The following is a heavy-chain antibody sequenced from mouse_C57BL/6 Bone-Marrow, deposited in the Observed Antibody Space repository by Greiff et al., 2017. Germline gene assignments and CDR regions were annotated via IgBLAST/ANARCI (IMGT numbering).Heavy chain of an antibody. CDR2: IDPSDSYT. Sequence: VQLKQPGAELVMPGASVKLSCKASGYTFTSYWMHWVKQRPGQGLEWIGEIDPSDSYTNYNQKFKGKSTLTVDKSSSTAYMQLSSLTSEDSAVYYCARGAYYSNYRFAYWGQGTLVTVSA. CDR3: ARGAYYSNYRFAY. V-gene: IGHV1-69*01. CDR1: GYTFTSYW. D-gene: IGHD2-5*01. J-gene: IGHJ3*01.